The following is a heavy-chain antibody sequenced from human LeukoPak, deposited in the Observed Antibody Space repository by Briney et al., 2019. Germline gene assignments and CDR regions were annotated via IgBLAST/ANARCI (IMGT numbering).Heavy chain of an antibody. D-gene: IGHD3-3*01. CDR1: GGSISSYY. J-gene: IGHJ6*02. V-gene: IGHV4-59*01. CDR2: IYYSGST. CDR3: ARGITNLAHPSHAYYYGMDV. Sequence: KASETLSLTCTVSGGSISSYYWSWIRQPPGKGLEWIGYIYYSGSTNYNPSLKSRVTISVDTSKNQFSLKLSSVTAADTAVYYCARGITNLAHPSHAYYYGMDVWGQGTTVTVSS.